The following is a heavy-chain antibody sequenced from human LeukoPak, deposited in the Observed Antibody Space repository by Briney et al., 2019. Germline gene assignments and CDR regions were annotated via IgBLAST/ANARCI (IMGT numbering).Heavy chain of an antibody. V-gene: IGHV3-7*01. CDR1: GFTFSNYW. CDR3: ATYSSSNGREFQY. D-gene: IGHD2-2*01. J-gene: IGHJ1*01. CDR2: IQQHGSET. Sequence: GGSPRLSCEGSGFTFSNYWMSWVRQAPGKGLEWVANIQQHGSETYYGDSVKGRFTISRDNAKNSLYLQMNSLRAEDTAVYYCATYSSSNGREFQYWGQGTLVTVSS.